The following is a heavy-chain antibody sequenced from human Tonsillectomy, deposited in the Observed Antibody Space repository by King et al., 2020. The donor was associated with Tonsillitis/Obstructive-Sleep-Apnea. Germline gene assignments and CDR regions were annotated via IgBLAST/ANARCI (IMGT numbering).Heavy chain of an antibody. J-gene: IGHJ6*03. D-gene: IGHD2-2*01. Sequence: ITLKESGPTPVKPTQTLTLTCSFSGFSLTSSGVGVGWIRQPPGKALEWLAFISWDDNKRFSPSLKTRLTITKETSKNQVVLTVTNMHPVDTATYYCAHNRAPPAWTSYYYMDVWGKGTTVTVSS. CDR1: GFSLTSSGVG. CDR2: ISWDDNK. CDR3: AHNRAPPAWTSYYYMDV. V-gene: IGHV2-5*02.